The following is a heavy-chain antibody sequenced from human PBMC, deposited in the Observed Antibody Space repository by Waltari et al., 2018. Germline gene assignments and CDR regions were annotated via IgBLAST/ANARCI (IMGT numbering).Heavy chain of an antibody. CDR3: SRGTDAYKSGNY. CDR2: SHPSGNI. D-gene: IGHD3-10*01. J-gene: IGHJ4*02. Sequence: QVQLQQWGAGLLKPSETLSLTCAVYGETFSGYYWIWTHHSPSKGREWIWESHPSGNIHYNPSLKSRLSISGDASKIQFSLKLNSMTAADTAVYYCSRGTDAYKSGNYWGQGTLVSVSS. CDR1: GETFSGYY. V-gene: IGHV4-34*01.